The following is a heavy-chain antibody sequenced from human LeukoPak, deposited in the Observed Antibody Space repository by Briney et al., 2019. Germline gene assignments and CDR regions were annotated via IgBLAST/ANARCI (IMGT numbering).Heavy chain of an antibody. Sequence: ASVKVSCKASGYTFTGYYMHWVRQAPGQGLEWMGWINPNSGGTNYAQKFRGRVTMTRDTSISTAYMELSRLRSDDTAVYYCAIGRYYDFWSGYVTFDYWGQGTLVTVSS. J-gene: IGHJ4*02. D-gene: IGHD3-3*01. V-gene: IGHV1-2*02. CDR3: AIGRYYDFWSGYVTFDY. CDR1: GYTFTGYY. CDR2: INPNSGGT.